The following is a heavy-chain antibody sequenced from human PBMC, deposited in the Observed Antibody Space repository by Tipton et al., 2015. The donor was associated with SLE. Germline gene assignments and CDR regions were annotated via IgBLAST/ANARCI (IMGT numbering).Heavy chain of an antibody. CDR3: ARDLGSSWIDY. V-gene: IGHV4-38-2*02. CDR1: GYSISSGYY. CDR2: IYHSGST. Sequence: TLSLTCAVSGYSISSGYYWGWIRQPPGKGLEWIGSIYHSGSTYYNPSLKSRVTISVDTSKNQFSLKLSSVTAADTAVYYCARDLGSSWIDYWGQGTLVTVSS. D-gene: IGHD6-13*01. J-gene: IGHJ4*02.